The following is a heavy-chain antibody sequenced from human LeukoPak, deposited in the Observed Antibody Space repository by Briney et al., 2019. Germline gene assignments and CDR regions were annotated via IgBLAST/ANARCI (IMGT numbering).Heavy chain of an antibody. CDR2: TNPNSGGT. V-gene: IGHV1-2*02. D-gene: IGHD3-3*01. CDR3: ARNGDFWSYAFDI. CDR1: GYTFTGYY. Sequence: ASVKVSCKASGYTFTGYYMHWVRQAPGQGLEWMGWTNPNSGGTNYAQKFQGRVTMTRDTSITTDYMELSRLTSDDTAVYYCARNGDFWSYAFDIWGQGTMVTVSS. J-gene: IGHJ3*02.